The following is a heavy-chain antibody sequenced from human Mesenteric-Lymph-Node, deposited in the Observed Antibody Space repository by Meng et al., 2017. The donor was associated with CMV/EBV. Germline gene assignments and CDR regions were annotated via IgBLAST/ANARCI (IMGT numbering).Heavy chain of an antibody. CDR1: GYIFSNYD. Sequence: ASVKVSCKASGYIFSNYDINWVRQATGQGLEWMAYMKSNSGYTGYAQKFQGRVTISRDTSISIAYMELTSLRSEDTAVYYCARGRDEGGMDVWGQGTTVTVSS. CDR2: MKSNSGYT. CDR3: ARGRDEGGMDV. V-gene: IGHV1-8*03. J-gene: IGHJ6*02.